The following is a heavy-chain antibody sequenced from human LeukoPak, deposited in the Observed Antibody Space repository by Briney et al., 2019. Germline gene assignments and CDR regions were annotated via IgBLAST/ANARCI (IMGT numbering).Heavy chain of an antibody. CDR2: IYTSGST. CDR1: GGSISSYY. J-gene: IGHJ3*02. CDR3: AREDDILTGYYAPI. D-gene: IGHD3-9*01. V-gene: IGHV4-4*07. Sequence: SETLSLTCTVSGGSISSYYWSWIRQPAGKGLEWIGRIYTSGSTNYNPSLKSRVAMSVDTSKNQFSLKLSSVTAADTAVYYCAREDDILTGYYAPIWGQGTMVTVSP.